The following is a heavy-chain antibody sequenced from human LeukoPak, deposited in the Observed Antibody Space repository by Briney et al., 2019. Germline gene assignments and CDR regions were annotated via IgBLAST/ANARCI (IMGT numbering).Heavy chain of an antibody. CDR3: ARESGVIPRGYFQH. D-gene: IGHD3-22*01. J-gene: IGHJ1*01. V-gene: IGHV1-2*02. Sequence: ASVKVSCKASGYTFTGYYMHWVRQAPGQGLEWMGWINPNSGGTNYAQKFRGRVTMTRDTSIITAYMELSRLRSDDTAVYYCARESGVIPRGYFQHWGQGTLVTVSS. CDR1: GYTFTGYY. CDR2: INPNSGGT.